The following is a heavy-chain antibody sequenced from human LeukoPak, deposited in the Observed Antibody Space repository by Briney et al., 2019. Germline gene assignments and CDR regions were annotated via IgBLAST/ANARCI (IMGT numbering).Heavy chain of an antibody. D-gene: IGHD6-19*01. CDR3: ARGQWRR. CDR2: ISSSSSTI. J-gene: IGHJ4*02. CDR1: GFTFTKYS. V-gene: IGHV3-48*01. Sequence: GGSLRLSCAASGFTFTKYSMHWVRQTPGKGLEWVSYISSSSSTIYYADSVKGRFTISRDNAKNSLYLQMNSLRAEDTAVYYCARGQWRRWGQGTLVTVSS.